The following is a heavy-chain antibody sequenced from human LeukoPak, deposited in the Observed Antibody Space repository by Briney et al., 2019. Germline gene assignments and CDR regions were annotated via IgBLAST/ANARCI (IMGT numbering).Heavy chain of an antibody. J-gene: IGHJ4*02. CDR1: GGSISSYY. CDR3: ARGVLGFGESEQYYFDY. D-gene: IGHD3-10*01. V-gene: IGHV4-59*12. Sequence: SETLSLTCTVSGGSISSYYWSWIRQPPGKGLEWIGYIYYSGSTNYNPSLKSRVTISVDTSKNQFSLKLSSVTAADTAVYYCARGVLGFGESEQYYFDYWGQGTLVTVSS. CDR2: IYYSGST.